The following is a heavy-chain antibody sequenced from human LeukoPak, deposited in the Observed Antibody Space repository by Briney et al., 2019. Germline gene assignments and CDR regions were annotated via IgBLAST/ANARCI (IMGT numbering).Heavy chain of an antibody. CDR2: ISSSSSYI. Sequence: GGSLRLSCAASGFTFSSYSTNWVRQAPGKGLEWVSSISSSSSYIYYADSVKGRFTISRDNAKNSLYLQMNSLRAEDTAVYYCARDGEYSYGWGRYYYYGMDVWGQGTTVTVSS. CDR3: ARDGEYSYGWGRYYYYGMDV. V-gene: IGHV3-21*01. CDR1: GFTFSSYS. J-gene: IGHJ6*02. D-gene: IGHD5-18*01.